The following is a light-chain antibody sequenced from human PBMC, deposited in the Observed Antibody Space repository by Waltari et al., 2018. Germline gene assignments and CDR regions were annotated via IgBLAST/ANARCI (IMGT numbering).Light chain of an antibody. CDR2: QDN. CDR3: QAWDTRTVT. J-gene: IGLJ2*01. CDR1: NLGAKY. V-gene: IGLV3-1*01. Sequence: SYALTQPPSVPVSPGQTARITCSGENLGAKYSSWYQQKPGQSPVLLIFQDNKRPSGIPERFSGSNSGSTATLTVSGTQAVDEADYYCQAWDTRTVTFGGGTKLTVL.